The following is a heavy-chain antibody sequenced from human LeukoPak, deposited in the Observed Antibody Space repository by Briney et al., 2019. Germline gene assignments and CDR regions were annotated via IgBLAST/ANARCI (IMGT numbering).Heavy chain of an antibody. CDR2: IGIAGDT. CDR3: ARWRAAADAFDV. Sequence: GGSLRLSCAASGFTFISYDMHWVRQVSGKGLEWVSAIGIAGDTYYADSVKGRFTISRENAKNSLYLQMNSLRVGDTAVYYCARWRAAADAFDVWGQGTVVTVSS. CDR1: GFTFISYD. J-gene: IGHJ3*01. D-gene: IGHD6-13*01. V-gene: IGHV3-13*01.